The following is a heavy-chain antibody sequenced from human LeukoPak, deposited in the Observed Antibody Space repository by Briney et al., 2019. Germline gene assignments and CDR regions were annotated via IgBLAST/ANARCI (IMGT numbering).Heavy chain of an antibody. CDR2: ISAYNGNT. V-gene: IGHV1-18*01. CDR3: ARAPMITFGGVIVPFDY. Sequence: ASVKVSCKASGYTFTSYGISWVRQAPGQGLEWMGWISAYNGNTNYAQKLQGRVTMTTDTSTSTAYMDLRSLRSDDTAVYYCARAPMITFGGVIVPFDYWGQETLVTVSS. J-gene: IGHJ4*02. CDR1: GYTFTSYG. D-gene: IGHD3-16*02.